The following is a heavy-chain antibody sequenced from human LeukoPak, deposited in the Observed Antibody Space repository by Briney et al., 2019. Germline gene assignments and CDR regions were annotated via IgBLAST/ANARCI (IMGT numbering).Heavy chain of an antibody. J-gene: IGHJ5*02. D-gene: IGHD6-6*01. CDR1: GGPISSYY. V-gene: IGHV4-4*07. CDR2: IYTSGST. Sequence: PSETLSLTCTVSGGPISSYYWSWIRQPAGKGLEWIGRIYTSGSTNYNPSLKSRVTMSVDTSKNQFSLKLSSVTAADTAVYYCARERRGYSSSSGNWFDPWGQGTLVTVSS. CDR3: ARERRGYSSSSGNWFDP.